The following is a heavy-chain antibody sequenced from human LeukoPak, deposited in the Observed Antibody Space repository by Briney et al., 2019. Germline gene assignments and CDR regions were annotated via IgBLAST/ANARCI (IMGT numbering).Heavy chain of an antibody. V-gene: IGHV4-59*01. Sequence: SEPLSLTCTVSGGSISSYYWSWIRQPPGKGLEWIGYIFYSGSTNYNPSLKSRVTISVDTSKNQLSLKLTSVTAADTAVYYCARLVARDSSGSYIAFDIWGQGTMVVDAS. J-gene: IGHJ3*02. CDR1: GGSISSYY. D-gene: IGHD3-22*01. CDR3: ARLVARDSSGSYIAFDI. CDR2: IFYSGST.